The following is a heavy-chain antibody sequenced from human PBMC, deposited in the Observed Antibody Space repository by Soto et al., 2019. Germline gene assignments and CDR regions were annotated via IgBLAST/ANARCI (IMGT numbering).Heavy chain of an antibody. D-gene: IGHD3-9*01. CDR1: GASLSNYY. Sequence: ETLALACAGSGASLSNYYLSGIRQPPGKGLEWIAFVYYSGSTDYNPSLKSRVTISVDTSKNQFSLKLSSVTAADTAIYYCAREAGVRYPFDPWGQGTLVTVYS. V-gene: IGHV4-59*01. CDR2: VYYSGST. CDR3: AREAGVRYPFDP. J-gene: IGHJ5*02.